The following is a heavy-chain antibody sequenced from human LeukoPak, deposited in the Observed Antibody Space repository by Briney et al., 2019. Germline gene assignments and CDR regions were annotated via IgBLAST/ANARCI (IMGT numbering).Heavy chain of an antibody. CDR2: ISSSGSTI. D-gene: IGHD3-3*01. CDR1: GFTFSSYE. Sequence: GGSLRLSCAASGFTFSSYEMNWVRQAPGKGLEWVSYISSSGSTIYYADSVKGRFTISRDKAKNSLYLQMNSLRAEDTAVYYCARMAGAIFGGGFDYSGQGTLVTVSS. CDR3: ARMAGAIFGGGFDY. J-gene: IGHJ4*02. V-gene: IGHV3-48*03.